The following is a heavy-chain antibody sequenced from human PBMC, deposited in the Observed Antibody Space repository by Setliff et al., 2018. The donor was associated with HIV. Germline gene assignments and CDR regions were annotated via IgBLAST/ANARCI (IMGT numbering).Heavy chain of an antibody. D-gene: IGHD3-9*01. CDR1: RSTFNSHT. CDR2: IIPILGVA. CDR3: ARHLPDVDGYAFDI. Sequence: SVKVSCKASRSTFNSHTINWVRQAPGQGLDWMGRIIPILGVANYAQRFQGKVTITADNSTSTAYIDLRSLGSDDTAVYYCARHLPDVDGYAFDIWGQGTMVTVSS. J-gene: IGHJ3*02. V-gene: IGHV1-69*02.